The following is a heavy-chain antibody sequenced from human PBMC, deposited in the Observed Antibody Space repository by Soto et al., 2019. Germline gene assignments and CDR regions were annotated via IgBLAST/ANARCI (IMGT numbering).Heavy chain of an antibody. V-gene: IGHV3-30*18. CDR3: AKTAYYYDSSGHYYFDY. D-gene: IGHD3-22*01. J-gene: IGHJ4*02. CDR2: ISYDGTNK. CDR1: GFIFSNYG. Sequence: GGSLRLSCVASGFIFSNYGMHWVRQAPGKGLEWVVVISYDGTNKIYADSVKGRFTISRDNSKNTLYLQMNSLRAEDTAVYYCAKTAYYYDSSGHYYFDYWGQGTLVTVSS.